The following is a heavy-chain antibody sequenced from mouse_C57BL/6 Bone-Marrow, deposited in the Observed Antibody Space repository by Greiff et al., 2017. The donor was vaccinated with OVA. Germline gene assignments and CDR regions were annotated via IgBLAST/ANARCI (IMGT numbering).Heavy chain of an antibody. CDR2: IYPRSGNT. CDR1: GYTFTSYG. J-gene: IGHJ3*01. V-gene: IGHV1-81*01. CDR3: ARKEVYYGNLAY. D-gene: IGHD2-1*01. Sequence: QVHVKQSGAELARPGASVKLSCKASGYTFTSYGISWVKQRTGQGLEWIGEIYPRSGNTYYNEKFKGKATLTADKSSSTAYMELRSLTSEDSAVYFCARKEVYYGNLAYWGQGTLVTVSA.